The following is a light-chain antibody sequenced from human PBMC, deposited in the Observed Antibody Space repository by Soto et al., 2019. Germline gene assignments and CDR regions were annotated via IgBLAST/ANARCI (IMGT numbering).Light chain of an antibody. J-gene: IGKJ1*01. CDR3: QQYGSSPRT. CDR1: QSISSY. V-gene: IGKV3-20*01. Sequence: EIVFTQSPETLSLSPWDRATVSCRASQSISSYLAWYQQKPGQSPRLLIYDASNRATGIPARFSGSGSGTDFTLSISRLEPEDFAVYYCQQYGSSPRTFGQGTKVDIK. CDR2: DAS.